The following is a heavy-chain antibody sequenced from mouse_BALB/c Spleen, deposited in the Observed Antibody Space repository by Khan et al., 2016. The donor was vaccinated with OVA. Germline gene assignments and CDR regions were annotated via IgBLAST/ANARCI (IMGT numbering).Heavy chain of an antibody. J-gene: IGHJ3*01. V-gene: IGHV3-1*02. CDR2: IHYSGST. CDR1: GYSITSGYN. Sequence: EVQLVESGPDLVKPSQSLSLTCTVTGYSITSGYNWHWIRQFPGNKLEWMGYIHYSGSTSYNPSLKSRISITRDTSKNQFFLQLNSVTTEDTSTYYCAGGFPTDWGQGTLVTVSA. CDR3: AGGFPTD.